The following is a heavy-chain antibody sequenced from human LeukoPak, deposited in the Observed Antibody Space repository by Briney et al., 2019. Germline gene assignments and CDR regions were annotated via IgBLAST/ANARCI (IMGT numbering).Heavy chain of an antibody. J-gene: IGHJ4*02. Sequence: GESLKISCKGSGYSFTSYWISWARQMPGKGLEWMGIIYLGDSDTRYSPSFQGQVTISADKSISTAYLQWSSLKASDTAMYYCARLSVTTPFDYWGQGTLVTVSS. CDR3: ARLSVTTPFDY. V-gene: IGHV5-51*01. D-gene: IGHD4-17*01. CDR2: IYLGDSDT. CDR1: GYSFTSYW.